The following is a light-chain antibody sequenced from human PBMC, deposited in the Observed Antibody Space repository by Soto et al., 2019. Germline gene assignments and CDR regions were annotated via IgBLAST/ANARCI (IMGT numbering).Light chain of an antibody. CDR3: QQYEKWPPSIT. V-gene: IGKV3-15*01. CDR2: GAS. CDR1: QSLNRE. Sequence: IVMTQSPSTLSMSPGERATLSCRASQSLNRELAWYQQKPGQSPRLLIFGASIRATGIPARLSGSGSGTEFTLTIGSLQSEDFALYFCQQYEKWPPSITFGQGTRLEIK. J-gene: IGKJ5*01.